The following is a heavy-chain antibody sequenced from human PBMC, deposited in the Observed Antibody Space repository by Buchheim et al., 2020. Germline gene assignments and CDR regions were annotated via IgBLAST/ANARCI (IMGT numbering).Heavy chain of an antibody. CDR2: IIGSGGST. CDR3: AKDPNLASYYYYGMDV. Sequence: EVQLLESGGGLVQPGGSLRLSCAASGFTFSSYAMSWVRQAPGKGLEWVSAIIGSGGSTYYADSVKGRLTIYRDNSKNTLYLQMNSLRAEDTAVYYCAKDPNLASYYYYGMDVWGQGTT. CDR1: GFTFSSYA. V-gene: IGHV3-23*01. J-gene: IGHJ6*02.